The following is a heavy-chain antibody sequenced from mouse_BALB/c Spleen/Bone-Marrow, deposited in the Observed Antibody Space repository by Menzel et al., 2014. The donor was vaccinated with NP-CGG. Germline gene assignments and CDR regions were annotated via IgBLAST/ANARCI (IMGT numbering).Heavy chain of an antibody. J-gene: IGHJ4*01. Sequence: EVKLVESGGGLVKPGGSLKLSCAASGFTFSDYYMYWVRQTPEKRLEWVATISDGGSYTYYPDSVKGRFTISRDNAKNNLSLQLSSLKSEDTAVYYCAREVSMDYWGQGTSVTVSS. CDR1: GFTFSDYY. V-gene: IGHV5-4*02. CDR3: AREVSMDY. CDR2: ISDGGSYT.